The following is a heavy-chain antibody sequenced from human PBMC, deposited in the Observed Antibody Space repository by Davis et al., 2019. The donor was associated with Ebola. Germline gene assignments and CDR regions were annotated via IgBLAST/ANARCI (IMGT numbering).Heavy chain of an antibody. D-gene: IGHD6-13*01. CDR2: ITGNADPT. J-gene: IGHJ6*02. Sequence: ESLNLSCAASGFTFDQYAMYCVRQRPGKGLEWVSRITGNADPTYYAPPVQVRFTISRDNSKKSLYLQINSLSSEDTALYSCARGPMPSWYADYYKYGMDVGGQGTTVTASS. V-gene: IGHV3-43*02. CDR3: ARGPMPSWYADYYKYGMDV. CDR1: GFTFDQYA.